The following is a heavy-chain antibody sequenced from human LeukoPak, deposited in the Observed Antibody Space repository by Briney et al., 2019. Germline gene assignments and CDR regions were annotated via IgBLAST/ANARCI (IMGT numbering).Heavy chain of an antibody. D-gene: IGHD3-3*01. CDR3: ARYITIFGVVIPDDY. CDR2: IYYIGST. Sequence: SETLSLTCTVSGGSISSHYWSWIRQPPGKGLEWIGYIYYIGSTNYNPSLKSRVTISVDTSKNQFSLKLSSVTAADTAVYYCARYITIFGVVIPDDYWGQGTLVTVSS. V-gene: IGHV4-59*08. CDR1: GGSISSHY. J-gene: IGHJ4*02.